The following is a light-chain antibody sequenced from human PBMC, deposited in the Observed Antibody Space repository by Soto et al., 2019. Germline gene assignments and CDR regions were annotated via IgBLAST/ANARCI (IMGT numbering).Light chain of an antibody. V-gene: IGKV3-20*01. CDR2: GAS. CDR1: QSVSSTY. J-gene: IGKJ1*01. Sequence: EIVLTQSPGTLSLSPGERATLSCRASQSVSSTYLAWYQQKPGQAPSLLIYGASSRATGIPDRFSGSGSGTDFTLTISRLESADFAVYYPQPYGNSTWTFGQGTKVEIK. CDR3: QPYGNSTWT.